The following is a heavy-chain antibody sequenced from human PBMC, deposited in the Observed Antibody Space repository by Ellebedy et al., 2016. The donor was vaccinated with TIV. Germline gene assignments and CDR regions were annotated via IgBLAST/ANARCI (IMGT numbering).Heavy chain of an antibody. CDR3: ARVKRYSFAYYFDF. J-gene: IGHJ4*02. CDR2: VNHSENT. D-gene: IGHD5-18*01. Sequence: SETLSLTCAVYGWSFSGSFWSWIRQSPGKGLEWIGEVNHSENTNYNPSLKSRVTISVDTSTNQFSLRLSSVTAADTAVYYCARVKRYSFAYYFDFWGQGSLVTVSS. V-gene: IGHV4-34*01. CDR1: GWSFSGSF.